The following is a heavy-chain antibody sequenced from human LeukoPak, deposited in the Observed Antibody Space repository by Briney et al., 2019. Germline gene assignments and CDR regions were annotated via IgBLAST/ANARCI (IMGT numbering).Heavy chain of an antibody. D-gene: IGHD3-10*01. Sequence: GASVKVSCKASGGTFSSYAISWVRQAPGQGLEWMGRIIPIFGTANYAQKFQGRVTITTDESTSTAYMELSSLRSEDTAVYYCARAGSDYYYYYMDVWGEGTTVTVSS. V-gene: IGHV1-69*05. J-gene: IGHJ6*03. CDR1: GGTFSSYA. CDR3: ARAGSDYYYYYMDV. CDR2: IIPIFGTA.